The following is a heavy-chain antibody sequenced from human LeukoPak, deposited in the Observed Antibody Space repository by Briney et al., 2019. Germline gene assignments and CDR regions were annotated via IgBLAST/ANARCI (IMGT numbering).Heavy chain of an antibody. CDR2: IYYSGST. CDR1: GGPINSRSDY. CDR3: ARDGAYAV. J-gene: IGHJ4*02. Sequence: SETLSLTCTVSGGPINSRSDYWGWIRQPPGKGLEWIGSIYYSGSTHYNPSLKSRVTISVDTSKNQFSLKLSSVTAADTAVYYCARDGAYAVWGQGTLVTVSS. D-gene: IGHD3-16*01. V-gene: IGHV4-39*07.